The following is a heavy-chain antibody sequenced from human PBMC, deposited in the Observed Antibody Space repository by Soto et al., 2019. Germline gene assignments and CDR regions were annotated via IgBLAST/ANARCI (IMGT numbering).Heavy chain of an antibody. J-gene: IGHJ6*03. CDR3: ARRTLGSSSGGLYYYYMDV. CDR2: IYYSGST. D-gene: IGHD6-6*01. Sequence: PSETLSLTCTVSGGSISIYYWSWIRQPPGKGLEWIGYIYYSGSTNYNPSLKSRVTISVDTSKNQFSLKLSSVTAADTAVYYCARRTLGSSSGGLYYYYMDVWGKGTTVTVSS. CDR1: GGSISIYY. V-gene: IGHV4-59*08.